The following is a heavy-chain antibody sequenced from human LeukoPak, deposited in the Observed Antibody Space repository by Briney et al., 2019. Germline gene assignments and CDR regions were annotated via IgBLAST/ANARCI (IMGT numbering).Heavy chain of an antibody. CDR3: VGRAASGGYYYGSGSYYSGSFDY. J-gene: IGHJ4*02. CDR1: GGSISSSSYY. V-gene: IGHV4-39*01. CDR2: IYYSGST. Sequence: PETLSLTCTVSGGSISSSSYYWGWIRQPPGKGLEWIGSIYYSGSTYYNPSLKSRVTISVDTSKNQFSLKLSSVTAADTAVYYCVGRAASGGYYYGSGSYYSGSFDYWGQGTLVTVSS. D-gene: IGHD3-10*01.